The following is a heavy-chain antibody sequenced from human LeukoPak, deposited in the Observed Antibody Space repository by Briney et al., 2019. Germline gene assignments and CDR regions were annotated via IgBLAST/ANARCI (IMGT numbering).Heavy chain of an antibody. CDR3: ATDPHSDFWTGYYWDS. Sequence: ASVKLSCKGSGGTLSKYGIRWVRQAPGKGLEWMGRINPNFCPALYAQLFKGRVTITADTSNETAYVEVNSLISEHTAVYFCATDPHSDFWTGYYWDSWGQGTLVTVSS. V-gene: IGHV1-69*06. J-gene: IGHJ4*02. CDR2: INPNFCPA. D-gene: IGHD3/OR15-3a*01. CDR1: GGTLSKYG.